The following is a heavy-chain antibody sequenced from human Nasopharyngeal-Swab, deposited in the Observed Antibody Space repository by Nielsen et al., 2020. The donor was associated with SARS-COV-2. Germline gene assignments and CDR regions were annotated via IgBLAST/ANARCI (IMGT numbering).Heavy chain of an antibody. CDR1: GGSFSGHY. Sequence: SETLSLTCAVYGGSFSGHYWNWIRQPPGKGLEWIGEINHSGSTNYNPSLKSRVTISVDTSKNQFSLKLSSVTAADTAVYYCARGFDYWGQGTLVTVSS. CDR3: ARGFDY. V-gene: IGHV4-34*01. CDR2: INHSGST. J-gene: IGHJ4*02.